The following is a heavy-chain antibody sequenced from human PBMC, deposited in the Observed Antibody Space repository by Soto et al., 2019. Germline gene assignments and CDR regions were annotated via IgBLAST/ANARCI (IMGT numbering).Heavy chain of an antibody. CDR2: ISYDGSNK. Sequence: QVQLVESGGGVVQPGRSLRLSCAASGFTFSSYGMHWVRQAPGKGLEWVAVISYDGSNKYYADSVKGRFTISRDNSKNTLYLQMNSLRAEDTAVYYCAKGTYCSSTSCYLLPPWFDPWGQGTLVTVSS. D-gene: IGHD2-2*01. CDR1: GFTFSSYG. J-gene: IGHJ5*02. CDR3: AKGTYCSSTSCYLLPPWFDP. V-gene: IGHV3-30*18.